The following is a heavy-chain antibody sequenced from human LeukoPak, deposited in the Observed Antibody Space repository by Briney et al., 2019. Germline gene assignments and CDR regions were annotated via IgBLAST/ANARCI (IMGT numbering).Heavy chain of an antibody. Sequence: SETLSLTCSVSGGSISGYYWSWIRQPAGKGLEWIGRIYTSGSTNYNPSLKSRVTMSVDTSKNQFSLKLSYVTAADTAVYYCARVDVFGVVSSDYYYYYMDAWGKGTTVTVSS. V-gene: IGHV4-4*07. CDR2: IYTSGST. CDR1: GGSISGYY. CDR3: ARVDVFGVVSSDYYYYYMDA. D-gene: IGHD3-3*01. J-gene: IGHJ6*03.